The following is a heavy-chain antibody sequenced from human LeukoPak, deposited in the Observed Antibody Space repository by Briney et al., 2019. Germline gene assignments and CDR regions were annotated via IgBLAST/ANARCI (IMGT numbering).Heavy chain of an antibody. V-gene: IGHV3-9*01. CDR2: ISWNSGSI. J-gene: IGHJ5*02. Sequence: PGRSLRLSCAASGFTFDDYAMHWVRQAPGKGLEWVSGISWNSGSIGYADSVKGRFTISRDNAKNSLYLQMNSLRVEDTAVYYCAREAWFDPWGQGTLVTVSS. CDR1: GFTFDDYA. CDR3: AREAWFDP.